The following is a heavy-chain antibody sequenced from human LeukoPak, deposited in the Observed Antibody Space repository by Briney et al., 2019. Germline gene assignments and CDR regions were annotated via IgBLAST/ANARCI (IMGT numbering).Heavy chain of an antibody. CDR1: GYTFTSYG. V-gene: IGHV1-18*01. Sequence: GASVKVSCKASGYTFTSYGISWVRQAPGQGLEWMGWISAYNGNTNYAQKLQGRVTMTTDTSTSTAYMELRSLRSDDTAVYYCASGSYYDILTGYLGAFDIWGQGTMVTVSS. CDR2: ISAYNGNT. D-gene: IGHD3-9*01. CDR3: ASGSYYDILTGYLGAFDI. J-gene: IGHJ3*02.